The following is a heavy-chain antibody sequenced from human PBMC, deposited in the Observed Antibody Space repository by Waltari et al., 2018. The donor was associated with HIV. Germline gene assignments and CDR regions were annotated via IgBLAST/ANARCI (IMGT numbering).Heavy chain of an antibody. V-gene: IGHV3-7*01. CDR1: TFGFSRYW. D-gene: IGHD1-26*01. J-gene: IGHJ6*02. CDR3: ARGDQWGLIMDSYYGLDV. Sequence: EALLVQSGGGVVRPGGSLRLSCEGSTFGFSRYWMVWVRQASGKGLEWVANINQDATKKNYADSGKGRFSVSRDNGKYSVFLEMNRLRVQDTAVYFCARGDQWGLIMDSYYGLDVWGRGTTVIVSS. CDR2: INQDATKK.